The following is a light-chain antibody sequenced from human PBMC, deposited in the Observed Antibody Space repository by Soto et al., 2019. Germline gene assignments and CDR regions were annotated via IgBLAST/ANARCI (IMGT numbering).Light chain of an antibody. Sequence: QSALTQPPSASGSPGQSVTISCTGTSSDGGDSNYVSWYQQHPGKAPKLMIYEVTKRPSGVPDRFSGSKSGNTASLTVSGLQAEDEADYYCSSYGGSYSVVFGGGTQLTVL. J-gene: IGLJ2*01. V-gene: IGLV2-8*01. CDR1: SSDGGDSNY. CDR2: EVT. CDR3: SSYGGSYSVV.